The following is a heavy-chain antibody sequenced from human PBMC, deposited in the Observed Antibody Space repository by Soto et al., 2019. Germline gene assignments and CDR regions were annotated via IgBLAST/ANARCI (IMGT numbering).Heavy chain of an antibody. CDR1: GYTFTSYG. J-gene: IGHJ4*02. CDR2: ISAYNGNT. V-gene: IGHV1-18*01. D-gene: IGHD5-18*01. CDR3: ARDSTDIFTRWIEQYYFDY. Sequence: QVQLVQSGAEVKKPGASVKVSCKASGYTFTSYGISWVRQAPGQGLEWMGWISAYNGNTNYAQKIQGRVTMTTDTATSTAYMELRSLRSDDTAVYYCARDSTDIFTRWIEQYYFDYWGQGTLVTVSS.